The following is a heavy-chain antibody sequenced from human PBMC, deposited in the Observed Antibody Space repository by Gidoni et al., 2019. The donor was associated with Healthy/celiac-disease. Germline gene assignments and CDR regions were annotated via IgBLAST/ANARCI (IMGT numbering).Heavy chain of an antibody. CDR3: ARVPIVVVPAATPIYYYYYGMDV. CDR1: GFTFSDYY. V-gene: IGHV3-11*01. J-gene: IGHJ6*02. CDR2: ISSSGSTI. D-gene: IGHD2-2*01. Sequence: QVQLVESGGGLVKPGGSLRLSCAASGFTFSDYYMSWIRQAPGKGLEWVSYISSSGSTIYYADSVKGRFTISRDNAKNSLYLQMNSLRAEDTAVYYCARVPIVVVPAATPIYYYYYGMDVWGQGTTVTVSS.